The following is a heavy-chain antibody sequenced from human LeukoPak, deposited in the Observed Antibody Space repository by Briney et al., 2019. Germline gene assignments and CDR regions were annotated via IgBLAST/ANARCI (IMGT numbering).Heavy chain of an antibody. D-gene: IGHD2-8*01. CDR3: TLMVYARSFDY. Sequence: SETLSLTCTVSGGSIGSGDYYWSWIRQPPGKGLEWIGYIYYSGSTYYNPSLKSRVTISVDTSKNQFSLKLSSVTAANTAVYYCTLMVYARSFDYWGQGTLVTVSS. J-gene: IGHJ4*02. CDR2: IYYSGST. V-gene: IGHV4-30-4*08. CDR1: GGSIGSGDYY.